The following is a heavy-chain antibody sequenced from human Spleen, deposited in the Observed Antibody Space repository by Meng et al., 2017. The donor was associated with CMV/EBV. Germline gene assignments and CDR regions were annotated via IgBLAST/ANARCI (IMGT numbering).Heavy chain of an antibody. CDR2: INPSGGST. Sequence: ASVKVSCKASGYTFTSYDINWVRQAPGQGLEWMGIINPSGGSTSYAQKFQGRVTMTRDTSTSTVYMELSSLRSEDTAVYYCARDLGCSSTSCPSSHYYYYYGMDVWGQGTTVTVSS. CDR1: GYTFTSYD. J-gene: IGHJ6*02. V-gene: IGHV1-46*01. CDR3: ARDLGCSSTSCPSSHYYYYYGMDV. D-gene: IGHD2-2*01.